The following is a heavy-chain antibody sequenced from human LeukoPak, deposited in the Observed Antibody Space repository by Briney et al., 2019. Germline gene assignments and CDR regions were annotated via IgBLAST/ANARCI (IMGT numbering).Heavy chain of an antibody. CDR3: ARGFRGVYSYGSKLNFYFDY. V-gene: IGHV4-34*01. Sequence: KPSETLSLTCAVYGGSFSGYYWSWIRQPPGKGLEWIGEINHSGSTNYNPSLKSRVTLSVDTSKNQFSLKLSSVTAADTAVYYCARGFRGVYSYGSKLNFYFDYWGQGTLVTVSS. CDR2: INHSGST. D-gene: IGHD5-18*01. J-gene: IGHJ4*02. CDR1: GGSFSGYY.